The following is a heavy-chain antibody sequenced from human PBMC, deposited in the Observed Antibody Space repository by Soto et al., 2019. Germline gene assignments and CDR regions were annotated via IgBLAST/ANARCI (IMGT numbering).Heavy chain of an antibody. CDR3: ARDQNNYYDSSGYAFDI. CDR1: GYTFTGYY. D-gene: IGHD3-22*01. V-gene: IGHV1-2*04. CDR2: INPNSGGT. J-gene: IGHJ3*02. Sequence: QVQLVQSGAEVKKPGASVKVSCKASGYTFTGYYMHWVRQAPGQGLEWMGWINPNSGGTNYAQKFQGWVTMTRETSISTAYMELSRLRYDDTAVYYCARDQNNYYDSSGYAFDIWGQGTMFTVSS.